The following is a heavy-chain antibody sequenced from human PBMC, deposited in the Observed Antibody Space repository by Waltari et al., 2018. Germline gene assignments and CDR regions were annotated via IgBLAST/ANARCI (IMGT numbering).Heavy chain of an antibody. J-gene: IGHJ5*02. D-gene: IGHD2-15*01. Sequence: QVELQESGPGLVKPSETLSLTCPVSYYSITGGYYWGWVRQPPGKGLEWIGNFYHDGTNLYRPSLKSRVIITLDTSENRFSLGLSSVTAADTAVYYCARLSLGYCRGDGSLCYKNDAWGQGTLVTVSS. V-gene: IGHV4-38-2*01. CDR1: YYSITGGYY. CDR2: FYHDGTN. CDR3: ARLSLGYCRGDGSLCYKNDA.